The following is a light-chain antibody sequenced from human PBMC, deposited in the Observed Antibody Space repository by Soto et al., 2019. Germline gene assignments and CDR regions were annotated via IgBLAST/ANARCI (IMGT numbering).Light chain of an antibody. CDR2: GNS. CDR1: SSNIGAGYD. V-gene: IGLV1-40*01. J-gene: IGLJ2*01. CDR3: QSYDSSLSVV. Sequence: QSVLTQPPSVSGAPGQRVTISCTGISSNIGAGYDVHWYQQLPGTAPKLLIYGNSNRPSGVPDRFSGSKSGTSASLAITGLQAADEADYYCQSYDSSLSVVFGGGTQLTVL.